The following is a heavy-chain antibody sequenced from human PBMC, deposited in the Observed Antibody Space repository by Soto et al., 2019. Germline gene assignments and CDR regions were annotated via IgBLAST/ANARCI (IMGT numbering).Heavy chain of an antibody. V-gene: IGHV4-30-4*01. CDR2: IYYSGST. Sequence: QVQLQESGPGLVKPSQTLSLTCTVSGGSISSGDYYWSWIRQPPGKGLEWIGYIYYSGSTYYNPSHRRPVTISGDASKNQFSLQLSSVTAADPAVYYCARGSSVVVASTPALGWFVPWGQGTLVTVSS. D-gene: IGHD2-15*01. J-gene: IGHJ5*02. CDR1: GGSISSGDYY. CDR3: ARGSSVVVASTPALGWFVP.